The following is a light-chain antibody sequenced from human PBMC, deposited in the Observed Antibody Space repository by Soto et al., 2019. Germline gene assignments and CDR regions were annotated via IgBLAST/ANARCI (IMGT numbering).Light chain of an antibody. Sequence: DIQMTQSPSSLSASVGDRVTITCQASQDISNYLNWYQQKPGKAPXLLIYDASNLETGVPSRFSGSGSGTEFTFTISSLQPEEIATYYCQQYDNLALTFGGGTRWIS. CDR3: QQYDNLALT. CDR2: DAS. J-gene: IGKJ4*01. V-gene: IGKV1-33*01. CDR1: QDISNY.